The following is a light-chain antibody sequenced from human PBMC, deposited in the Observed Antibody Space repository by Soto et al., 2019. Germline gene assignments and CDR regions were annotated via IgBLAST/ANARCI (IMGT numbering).Light chain of an antibody. Sequence: QSVLTQPPSASLSPGQAVTISCTGTSRDIGGYDFVSWYQVRPGEAPQLIIYNVNGRPSGVPRRFSGSKSGNTASLTVSGLQAVDEADYYCSSYPDTNICVFGTGTKVTVL. J-gene: IGLJ1*01. CDR3: SSYPDTNICV. CDR1: SRDIGGYDF. V-gene: IGLV2-8*01. CDR2: NVN.